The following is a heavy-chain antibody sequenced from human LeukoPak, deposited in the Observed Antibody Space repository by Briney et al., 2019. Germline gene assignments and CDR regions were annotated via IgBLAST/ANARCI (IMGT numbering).Heavy chain of an antibody. D-gene: IGHD6-19*01. CDR2: ISSSGSTI. Sequence: PGGSLRLSCAASGFTFSDYYMSWIRQAPGKGLEWVSYISSSGSTIYYADSVKGRFTISRDNAKNSLYLQMNSLRAEDTAVYYCARNRSKWYSSDLYYFDYWGQGTLVTVSS. J-gene: IGHJ4*02. CDR1: GFTFSDYY. CDR3: ARNRSKWYSSDLYYFDY. V-gene: IGHV3-11*01.